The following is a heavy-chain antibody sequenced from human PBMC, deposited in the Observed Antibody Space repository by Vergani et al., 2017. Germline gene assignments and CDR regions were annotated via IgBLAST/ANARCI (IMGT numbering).Heavy chain of an antibody. D-gene: IGHD2-2*02. J-gene: IGHJ4*02. V-gene: IGHV3-23*01. CDR3: AKEGVPYQPLLYHSPLNY. CDR1: GFTFIMHA. Sequence: EVQLLESGGDLVQPGGSLRLSCAASGFTFIMHAMSWVRQAPGKGLEWVSTLSASDRRTHYADSVKGRFTISRDNSKNTLYLQMNSLRAEDTAVYYCAKEGVPYQPLLYHSPLNYWGQGTLVTVSS. CDR2: LSASDRRT.